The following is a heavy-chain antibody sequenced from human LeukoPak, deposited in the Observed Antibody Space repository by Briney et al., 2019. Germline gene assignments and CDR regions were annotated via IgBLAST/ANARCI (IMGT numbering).Heavy chain of an antibody. CDR1: GYTFTSYY. CDR3: ASGSSGWYQSFDY. CDR2: INPSGGST. D-gene: IGHD6-19*01. J-gene: IGHJ4*02. V-gene: IGHV1-46*01. Sequence: ASVKVSCKASGYTFTSYYMHWVRQAPGQGLEWMEIINPSGGSTSYAQKFQGRVTMTRDMSTSTVYMELSSLRSEDTAVYYCASGSSGWYQSFDYWGQGTLVTVSS.